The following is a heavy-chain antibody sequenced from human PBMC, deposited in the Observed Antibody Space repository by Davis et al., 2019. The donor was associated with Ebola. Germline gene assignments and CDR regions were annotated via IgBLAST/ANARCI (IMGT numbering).Heavy chain of an antibody. D-gene: IGHD2-15*01. Sequence: AASVKVSCKASGYTFPNYYMHWVRQAPGQGLEWMGMINPNDGRTIYAQKFQGRVTVTRNTSISTAYMEVSSLRSEDTAVYYCARRLGVSKDTRHDHWGQGTLVTVSS. CDR2: INPNDGRT. V-gene: IGHV1-46*01. CDR1: GYTFPNYY. J-gene: IGHJ4*02. CDR3: ARRLGVSKDTRHDH.